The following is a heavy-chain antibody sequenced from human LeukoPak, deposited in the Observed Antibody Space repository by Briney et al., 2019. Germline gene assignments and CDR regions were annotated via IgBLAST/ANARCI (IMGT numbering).Heavy chain of an antibody. Sequence: PGGSLRLSCAASGFTFSSYAMSWVRQAPGKGLEWVSAISGSGGSTYYADSAKGRFTISRDNSKNTLYLQMNSLRAEDTAVYYCAKDHYSSGWYPTPFDYWGQGTLVTVSS. V-gene: IGHV3-23*01. CDR1: GFTFSSYA. CDR2: ISGSGGST. CDR3: AKDHYSSGWYPTPFDY. D-gene: IGHD6-19*01. J-gene: IGHJ4*02.